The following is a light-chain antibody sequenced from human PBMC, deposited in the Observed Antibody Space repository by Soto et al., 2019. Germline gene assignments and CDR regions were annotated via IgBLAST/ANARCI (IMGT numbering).Light chain of an antibody. CDR2: EVS. J-gene: IGLJ1*01. V-gene: IGLV2-23*02. CDR1: SSDVGSYNL. CDR3: CSYGGSYV. Sequence: QSVLTQPASVSGSPGQSITISCTRTSSDVGSYNLVSWYQQHPGKAPKVMIYEVSKRPSGVSNRFSGSKSGNTASLTISGLQAEDEADYYCCSYGGSYVFVTGTKVTVL.